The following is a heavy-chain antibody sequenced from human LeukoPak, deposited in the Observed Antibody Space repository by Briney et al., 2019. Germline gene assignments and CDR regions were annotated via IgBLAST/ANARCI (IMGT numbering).Heavy chain of an antibody. Sequence: AGGSLRLSCAASGFTFSSYVMHWVRQAPGKGLEWVAVISYDGSYKDYADSVKGRFTISRDNSKNTLFLQMNSLGTEDTAVYYCARGARKGDDYGGFFDYWGQGTLVTVSS. V-gene: IGHV3-30*04. J-gene: IGHJ4*02. CDR2: ISYDGSYK. CDR1: GFTFSSYV. D-gene: IGHD4-23*01. CDR3: ARGARKGDDYGGFFDY.